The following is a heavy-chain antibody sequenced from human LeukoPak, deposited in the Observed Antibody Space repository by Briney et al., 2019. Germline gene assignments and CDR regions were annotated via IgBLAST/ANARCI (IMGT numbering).Heavy chain of an antibody. V-gene: IGHV1-2*02. CDR2: INPNSSGT. CDR1: GYTFTGYY. CDR3: ARVYPYYDSSGYFDY. Sequence: GASVKVSCKASGYTFTGYYMHWVRQAPGQGLEWMGWINPNSSGTNYAQKFQGRVTMTRDTSISTAYMELSRLRSDDTAVYYSARVYPYYDSSGYFDYWGQGTLVTVSS. J-gene: IGHJ4*02. D-gene: IGHD3-22*01.